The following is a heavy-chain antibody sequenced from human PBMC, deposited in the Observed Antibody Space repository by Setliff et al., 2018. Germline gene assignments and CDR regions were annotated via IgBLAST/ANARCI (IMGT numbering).Heavy chain of an antibody. V-gene: IGHV1-46*01. D-gene: IGHD3-10*01. CDR2: IDPSGGST. CDR3: ARDHVYGSQYYYYYYGMDV. Sequence: ASVKVSCKASGYTFTRYYMHWVRQAPGQGLEWMGIIDPSGGSTNYAQKFQGRVTITADESTSTAYMELSSLRSEDTAVYYCARDHVYGSQYYYYYYGMDVWGQGTTVTVSS. CDR1: GYTFTRYY. J-gene: IGHJ6*02.